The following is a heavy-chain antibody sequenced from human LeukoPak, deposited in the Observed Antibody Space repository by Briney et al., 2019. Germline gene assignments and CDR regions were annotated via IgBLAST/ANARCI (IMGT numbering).Heavy chain of an antibody. Sequence: PGGSLRLSCAASGFTFSSYAMTWVRQAPGKGLEWVSSITATGGISYADSVKGRFTISRDNSKSTLSLQMNSLRAEDTAVYYCTKDPNGDYVGAFDFWGQGTMVTVSS. CDR3: TKDPNGDYVGAFDF. J-gene: IGHJ3*01. CDR2: ITATGGI. D-gene: IGHD3-16*01. V-gene: IGHV3-23*01. CDR1: GFTFSSYA.